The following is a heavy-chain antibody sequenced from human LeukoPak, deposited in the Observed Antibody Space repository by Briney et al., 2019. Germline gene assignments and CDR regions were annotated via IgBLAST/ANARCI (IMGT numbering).Heavy chain of an antibody. CDR2: ISSSSSTI. CDR1: GFTFSSYS. CDR3: AREQLLWFGDHKYCFDY. D-gene: IGHD3-10*01. J-gene: IGHJ4*02. V-gene: IGHV3-48*01. Sequence: GGSLRLSCAASGFTFSSYSMNWVRQAPGKGLEWVSYISSSSSTIYYADSVKGRFTISRDNAKNSLYLQMNSLRAEDTAVYYCAREQLLWFGDHKYCFDYWGQGTLVTVSS.